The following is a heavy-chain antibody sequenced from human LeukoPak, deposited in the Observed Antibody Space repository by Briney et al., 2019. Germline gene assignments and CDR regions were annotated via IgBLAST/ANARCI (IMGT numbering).Heavy chain of an antibody. CDR2: FYPADSET. V-gene: IGHV5-51*01. D-gene: IGHD6-13*01. CDR3: ARSPITVAGYFDF. J-gene: IGHJ4*02. Sequence: GESLKISCKGSGYSFTTYWIAWVRRMPGKGLECLGPFYPADSETRYSPSFQGQVTFSADKSINTAYLQWGSLKASDTAIYYCARSPITVAGYFDFWGQGTLVTVSS. CDR1: GYSFTTYW.